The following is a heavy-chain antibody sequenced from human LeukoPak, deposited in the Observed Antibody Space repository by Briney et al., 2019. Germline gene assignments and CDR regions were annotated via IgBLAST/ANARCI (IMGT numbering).Heavy chain of an antibody. D-gene: IGHD3-10*01. CDR3: ARDAPSETLMVSAFDI. CDR2: INPIFGTG. V-gene: IGHV1-69*13. Sequence: SVKVSCKAFGGTLSTSSISWVRQAPGQGLEWMGGINPIFGTGNYARKFQGRVTITADVSTRTAFMDLSSLRSEDTAVYYCARDAPSETLMVSAFDIWGQGTMVTVSS. CDR1: GGTLSTSS. J-gene: IGHJ3*02.